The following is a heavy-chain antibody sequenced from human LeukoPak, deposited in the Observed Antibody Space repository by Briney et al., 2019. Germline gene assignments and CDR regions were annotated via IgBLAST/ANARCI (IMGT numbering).Heavy chain of an antibody. Sequence: ASVKVSCKASGYTFTSYYMHWVRQAPGQGLEWIGIINPSGGSTSYAQKFQGRVTMTRDTSTSTVYMELSSLRSEDTAVYYCARAAYYYDSSGYLMYWGQGTLVTVSS. CDR3: ARAAYYYDSSGYLMY. J-gene: IGHJ4*02. CDR2: INPSGGST. V-gene: IGHV1-46*01. CDR1: GYTFTSYY. D-gene: IGHD3-22*01.